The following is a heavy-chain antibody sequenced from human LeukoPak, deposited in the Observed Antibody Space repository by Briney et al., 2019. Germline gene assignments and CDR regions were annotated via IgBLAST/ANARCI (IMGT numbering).Heavy chain of an antibody. D-gene: IGHD6-19*01. CDR2: ISGSGGST. CDR1: GFTFSSYA. J-gene: IGHJ5*02. V-gene: IGHV3-23*01. CDR3: AKDLEPQWLEGSGLFDP. Sequence: GGSLRLSCAASGFTFSSYAMSWVRQGPGEGLEWVSAISGSGGSTYYADSVKGRFTISRDNSKNTLYLQMNSVRAEDTAVYYCAKDLEPQWLEGSGLFDPWGQGTLVSVSS.